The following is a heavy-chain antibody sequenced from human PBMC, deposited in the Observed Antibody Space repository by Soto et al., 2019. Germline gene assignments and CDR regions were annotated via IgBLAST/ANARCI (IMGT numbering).Heavy chain of an antibody. V-gene: IGHV3-23*01. Sequence: EVQLLESGGGLVQPGGSLRLSCAASGFTFSSYAMGWVRQAPGKGLDWVSAITGGGGSTYYADSVKGRFTISRDNXXNTLYLEMNSLRADDTAIYYCAKGSSVSRPYFFDYWGQGTLVTVSS. CDR3: AKGSSVSRPYFFDY. D-gene: IGHD3-22*01. J-gene: IGHJ4*02. CDR1: GFTFSSYA. CDR2: ITGGGGST.